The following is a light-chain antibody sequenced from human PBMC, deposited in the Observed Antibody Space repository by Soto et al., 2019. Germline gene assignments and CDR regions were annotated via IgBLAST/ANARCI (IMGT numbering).Light chain of an antibody. CDR3: EQYNNWTIT. CDR1: QYIVSH. CDR2: GAS. V-gene: IGKV3-15*01. J-gene: IGKJ5*01. Sequence: EIVITQSPATLSVSPGERATLSCRASQYIVSHLAWYQQTPDQAPRIFIYGASPRETGIPARFSGSGAGTEFTRPISSLQSEDFAVYYCEQYNNWTITFGQGTRLEIK.